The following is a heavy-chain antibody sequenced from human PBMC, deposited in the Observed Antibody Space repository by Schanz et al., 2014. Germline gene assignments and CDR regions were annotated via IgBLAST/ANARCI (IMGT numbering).Heavy chain of an antibody. CDR1: GYTFTSYD. CDR2: IHTGSGNT. Sequence: QVQLVQSGGEVKKPGASVKVSCKASGYTFTSYDINWVRQATGQGPEWVGWIHTGSGNTKYSQKFEGRVTITRDTSASIVYMELSSLRSEDTAVFFCASGEARVTSSGVVIVPMNVWGKGTTVIVSS. CDR3: ASGEARVTSSGVVIVPMNV. D-gene: IGHD3-3*01. J-gene: IGHJ6*03. V-gene: IGHV1-8*01.